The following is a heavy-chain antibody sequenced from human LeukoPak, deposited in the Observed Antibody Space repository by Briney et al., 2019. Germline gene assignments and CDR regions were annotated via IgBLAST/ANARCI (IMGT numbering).Heavy chain of an antibody. Sequence: SKTLSLTCTVSGFSISSGYYWGWIRQPPGKGLEWIGSIYHSGSTYYNPSLKSRVTISVDTSKNQFSLKLSSVTAADTAVYYCASGDFYDSSGYYYGYWGQGTLVTVSS. D-gene: IGHD3-22*01. CDR2: IYHSGST. V-gene: IGHV4-38-2*02. CDR1: GFSISSGYY. CDR3: ASGDFYDSSGYYYGY. J-gene: IGHJ4*02.